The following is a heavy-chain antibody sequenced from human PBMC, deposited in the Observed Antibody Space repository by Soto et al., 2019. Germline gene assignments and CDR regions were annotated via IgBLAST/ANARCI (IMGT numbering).Heavy chain of an antibody. V-gene: IGHV3-33*01. CDR3: ARGPYYGMDV. CDR1: GFNFSTYG. CDR2: IWHDASKK. Sequence: VQLLESGGGLVQPGGSLRLSCAATGFNFSTYGMHWVRQAPGKGLDWVAIIWHDASKKFYADSVKGRFTITRDNSKNTQYLQMNSLRAEDTAVYFCARGPYYGMDVWGQGTTVTVSS. J-gene: IGHJ6*02. D-gene: IGHD3-16*01.